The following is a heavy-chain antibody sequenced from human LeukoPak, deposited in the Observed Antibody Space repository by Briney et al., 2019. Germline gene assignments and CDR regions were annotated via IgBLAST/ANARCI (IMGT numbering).Heavy chain of an antibody. CDR3: AKGRFCTGSGCYSTAPDY. D-gene: IGHD2-15*01. CDR2: ISASGGNT. Sequence: GASLRLSCAASGFTFTSHAMTWVRQAPGKGLEWVSGISASGGNTYYADSVRGRFSISRDSSKSTLFLQMDSLRAEDTAVYYCAKGRFCTGSGCYSTAPDYWGQGTLVTVSS. CDR1: GFTFTSHA. V-gene: IGHV3-23*01. J-gene: IGHJ4*02.